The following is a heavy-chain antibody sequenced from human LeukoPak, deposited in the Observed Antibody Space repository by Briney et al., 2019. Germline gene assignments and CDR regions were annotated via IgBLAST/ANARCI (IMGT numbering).Heavy chain of an antibody. CDR3: ARDDSSSWSFDY. D-gene: IGHD6-13*01. Sequence: GGSLRLSCAASGFTVSSNYMSWVRQAPGKGLGWVSVIYSGGSTYYADSVKGRFTISRDNSKNTLYLQMNSLRAEDTAVYYCARDDSSSWSFDYWGQGTLVTVSS. CDR1: GFTVSSNY. J-gene: IGHJ4*02. CDR2: IYSGGST. V-gene: IGHV3-53*01.